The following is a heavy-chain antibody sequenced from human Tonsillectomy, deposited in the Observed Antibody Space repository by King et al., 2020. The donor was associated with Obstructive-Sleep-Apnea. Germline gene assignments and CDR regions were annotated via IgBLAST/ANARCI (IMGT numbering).Heavy chain of an antibody. D-gene: IGHD6-19*01. Sequence: QLQESGPGLVKPSETLSLTCTVSGGSISSSSYYWGWIRQPPGKGLEWIGSIYYSGSTYYNPSLKSRVTISVDTSKNQFSLKLSSVTAADTAVYYCARYSSGWPHPGDAFDIWGQGTMVTVSS. CDR3: ARYSSGWPHPGDAFDI. CDR2: IYYSGST. V-gene: IGHV4-39*07. CDR1: GGSISSSSYY. J-gene: IGHJ3*02.